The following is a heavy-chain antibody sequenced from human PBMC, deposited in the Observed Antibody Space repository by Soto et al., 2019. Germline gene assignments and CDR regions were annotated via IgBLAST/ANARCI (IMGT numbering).Heavy chain of an antibody. J-gene: IGHJ4*02. CDR2: ISSSSSYI. Sequence: EVQLVESGGGLVKPGGSLRLSCAASGFTFSSYSMNWVRQAPGKGLEWVSSISSSSSYIYYADSVKGRFTISRDNATNPLYLQMNSLRAEDTAVYYCARLAYCGGDCYSDFDYWGQGTLITVSS. V-gene: IGHV3-21*01. CDR1: GFTFSSYS. D-gene: IGHD2-21*02. CDR3: ARLAYCGGDCYSDFDY.